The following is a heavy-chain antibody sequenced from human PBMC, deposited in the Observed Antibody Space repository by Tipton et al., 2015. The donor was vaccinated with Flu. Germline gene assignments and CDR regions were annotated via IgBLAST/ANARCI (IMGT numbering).Heavy chain of an antibody. Sequence: SLRLSCAASGFTFDDFAMHWVRQAPGKGLEWVAGINWDSGTIAYADSVKGRFTVSRDNTRNSLYLEMNSLRLEDTALYYCAKDFGFGYFAGGLWGFGPWGQGTLVSVSS. V-gene: IGHV3-9*01. CDR3: AKDFGFGYFAGGLWGFGP. J-gene: IGHJ5*02. D-gene: IGHD3-16*01. CDR1: GFTFDDFA. CDR2: INWDSGTI.